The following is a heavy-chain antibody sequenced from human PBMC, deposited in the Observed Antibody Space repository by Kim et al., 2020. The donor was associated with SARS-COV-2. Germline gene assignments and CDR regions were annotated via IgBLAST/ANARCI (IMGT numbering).Heavy chain of an antibody. J-gene: IGHJ6*02. CDR2: ISPNSGDT. CDR3: AGHKEEYYYGMDV. V-gene: IGHV1-2*06. CDR1: RYTFTYYY. Sequence: ASVKVSCKASRYTFTYYYIHWVRQAPGQGLEWMGRISPNSGDTYYAQNFQGRVTMTRDTSITTVYVELSRLGSDDTAIYYCAGHKEEYYYGMDVRGPGTT.